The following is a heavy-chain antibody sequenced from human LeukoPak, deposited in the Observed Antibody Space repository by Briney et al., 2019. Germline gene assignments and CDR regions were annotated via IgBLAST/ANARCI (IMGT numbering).Heavy chain of an antibody. V-gene: IGHV3-23*01. CDR1: GFTFSSYA. CDR3: AKGQGYGDYADY. J-gene: IGHJ4*02. D-gene: IGHD4-17*01. CDR2: ISGSGGST. Sequence: GGSLRLSCAASGFTFSSYALSWVRQAPGKGLEWVSAISGSGGSTYYADSVKGRFTISRDNSKNTLYLQMNSLRAEDTAVYYCAKGQGYGDYADYWGQGTLVTASS.